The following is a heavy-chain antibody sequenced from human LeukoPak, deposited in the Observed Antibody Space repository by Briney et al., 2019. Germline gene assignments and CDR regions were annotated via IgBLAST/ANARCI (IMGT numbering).Heavy chain of an antibody. J-gene: IGHJ4*02. CDR3: ARHGSYDILTGYPSFDY. CDR2: IYYSGST. V-gene: IGHV4-59*08. CDR1: GGSISSYY. D-gene: IGHD3-9*01. Sequence: PSETLSLTCTVSGGSISSYYWSWIRQPPGKGLEWIGYIYYSGSTNYNPSLKSRVTISVDTSKNQFSLKLSSVTAADTAVYYCARHGSYDILTGYPSFDYWGQGTLVTVSS.